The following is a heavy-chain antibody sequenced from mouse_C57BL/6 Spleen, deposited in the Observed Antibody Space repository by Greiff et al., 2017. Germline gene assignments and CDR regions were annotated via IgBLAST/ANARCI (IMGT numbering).Heavy chain of an antibody. CDR1: GYAFTNYL. J-gene: IGHJ1*03. V-gene: IGHV1-54*01. CDR2: INPGSGGT. D-gene: IGHD2-5*01. CDR3: AGSDYSNYWYFDV. Sequence: QVQLQQSGAELVRPGTSVKVSCKASGYAFTNYLIEWVKQRPGQGLEWIGVINPGSGGTNYNEKFKGKATLTADTSSSTAYMQLSSLTSEDSAVYFCAGSDYSNYWYFDVWGTGTTVTVSS.